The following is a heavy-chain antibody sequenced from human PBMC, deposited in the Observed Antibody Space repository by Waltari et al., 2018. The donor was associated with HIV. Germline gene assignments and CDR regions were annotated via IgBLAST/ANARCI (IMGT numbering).Heavy chain of an antibody. V-gene: IGHV3-23*01. CDR1: GPTIQTSP. J-gene: IGHJ2*01. Sequence: DVLMSESGVGVTQQRRSSGLFFGVSGPTIQTSPLCPVRASPGKGLVGVSGTSGSGGDAFYADSVKGRFTNSSDNSKHTVYLEMRRLKDEDTAVYFCARSGVGQWLVRGWVIDLWGRGTPVTVSS. CDR2: TSGSGGDA. D-gene: IGHD6-19*01. CDR3: ARSGVGQWLVRGWVIDL.